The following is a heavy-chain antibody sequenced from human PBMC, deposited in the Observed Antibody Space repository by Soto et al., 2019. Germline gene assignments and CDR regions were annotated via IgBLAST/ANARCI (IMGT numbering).Heavy chain of an antibody. CDR3: ARVHLVRTSSYYCGMDV. D-gene: IGHD6-6*01. V-gene: IGHV3-21*02. Sequence: VELVESGGGLVKPGGSLTLSCATSGFTFSNYRMNWVRQAPGKGLEWVASISGSGKDTFYRDSVKGRFTISRDNAESSLVLQMNSLTVDDTAVYHCARVHLVRTSSYYCGMDVWGPGTTVTVSS. J-gene: IGHJ6*02. CDR1: GFTFSNYR. CDR2: ISGSGKDT.